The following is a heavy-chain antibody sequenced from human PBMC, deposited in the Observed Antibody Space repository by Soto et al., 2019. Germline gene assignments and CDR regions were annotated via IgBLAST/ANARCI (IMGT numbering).Heavy chain of an antibody. CDR1: GGSISSGGYY. J-gene: IGHJ6*02. CDR3: ARANYYDSSGYYYYYYGMDV. D-gene: IGHD3-22*01. CDR2: IYYSGST. Sequence: QVQLQESGPGLVKPSQTLSLTCTVSGGSISSGGYYWSWIRQHPGKGLEWIGYIYYSGSTYYNPSLKRRVTISVDTSKNQFSLKLSSVTAADTAVYYCARANYYDSSGYYYYYYGMDVWGQGTTVTVSS. V-gene: IGHV4-31*03.